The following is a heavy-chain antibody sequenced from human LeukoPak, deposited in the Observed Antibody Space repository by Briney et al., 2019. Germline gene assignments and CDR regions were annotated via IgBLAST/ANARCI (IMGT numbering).Heavy chain of an antibody. CDR2: ISYDGSNK. CDR1: GFTFSSYG. V-gene: IGHV3-30*18. Sequence: GGSLRLSCAASGFTFSSYGMHWVRQAPGKGLEWVAVISYDGSNKYYADSVKGRFTISRDNSKNTLYLQMNSLRAEDTAVYYCAKDLVTMVRGVIGGYYYYYGMDVWGQGTTVTVSS. D-gene: IGHD3-10*01. J-gene: IGHJ6*02. CDR3: AKDLVTMVRGVIGGYYYYYGMDV.